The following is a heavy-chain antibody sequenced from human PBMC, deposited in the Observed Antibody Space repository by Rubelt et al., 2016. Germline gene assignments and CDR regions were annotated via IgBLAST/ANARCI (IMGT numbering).Heavy chain of an antibody. CDR2: GST. Sequence: GSTYYNPSLKSRVTISVDTSKNQFSLKLSSVTAADTAVYYCARTHYDILTGYYLDYWGQGTLVTVSS. V-gene: IGHV4-39*07. J-gene: IGHJ4*02. CDR3: ARTHYDILTGYYLDY. D-gene: IGHD3-9*01.